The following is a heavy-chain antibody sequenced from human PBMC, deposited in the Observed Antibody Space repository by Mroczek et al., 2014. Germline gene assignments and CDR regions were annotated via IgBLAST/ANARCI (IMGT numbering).Heavy chain of an antibody. CDR2: IYYSGST. CDR1: GGSISSGDYY. CDR3: ARVGRNKSVVPAATFDY. D-gene: IGHD2-2*01. Sequence: QVQLQESGPGLVKPSQTLSLTCTVSGGSISSGDYYWSWIRQPPGKGLEWIGYIYYSGSTYYNPSLKSRVTISVDTSKNQFSLKLSSVTAADTAVYYCARVGRNKSVVPAATFDYWGQGTLVTVSS. V-gene: IGHV4-30-4*01. J-gene: IGHJ4*02.